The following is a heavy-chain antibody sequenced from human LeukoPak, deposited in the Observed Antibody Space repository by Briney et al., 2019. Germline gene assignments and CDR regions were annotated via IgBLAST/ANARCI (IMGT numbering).Heavy chain of an antibody. V-gene: IGHV1-2*02. CDR2: INPNSGGT. CDR3: ARDKPAEAALDF. CDR1: GYTFTGYY. J-gene: IGHJ4*02. Sequence: ASVKVSCKASGYTFTGYYIHWVRQAPGQGLEWMGWINPNSGGTNYAQKFQGRVTMTRDRSINTAYMDLRSLTYGDTAVYYCARDKPAEAALDFWGQGTPVTVSS.